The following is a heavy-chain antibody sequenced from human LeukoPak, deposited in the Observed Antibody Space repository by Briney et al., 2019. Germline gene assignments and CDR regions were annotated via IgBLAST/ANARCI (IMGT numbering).Heavy chain of an antibody. D-gene: IGHD5-18*01. CDR1: GGSISSGGYS. Sequence: SETLSLTCAVSGGSISSGGYSWSWIRQPPGKGLEWIGYIYHSGSTYYNPSLKSRVTISVDRSKNQFSLKLSSVTAADTAVYYCASYTYSYGFDYWGQGTLVTVSS. J-gene: IGHJ4*02. CDR2: IYHSGST. CDR3: ASYTYSYGFDY. V-gene: IGHV4-30-2*01.